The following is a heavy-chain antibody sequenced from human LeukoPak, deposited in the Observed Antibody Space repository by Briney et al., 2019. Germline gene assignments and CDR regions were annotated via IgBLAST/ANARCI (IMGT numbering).Heavy chain of an antibody. D-gene: IGHD6-19*01. CDR2: ISSSNSYI. V-gene: IGHV3-21*01. CDR1: GFTFSSYP. J-gene: IGHJ4*02. CDR3: ARGRSGWYHDY. Sequence: GGSLRLSCVGSGFTFSSYPMNWVRQAPGRGLEWVSYISSSNSYIYYVDSVKGRFTISRDNAKNSLYPQMNSLRVDDTAVYYCARGRSGWYHDYWGPGTLVTVSS.